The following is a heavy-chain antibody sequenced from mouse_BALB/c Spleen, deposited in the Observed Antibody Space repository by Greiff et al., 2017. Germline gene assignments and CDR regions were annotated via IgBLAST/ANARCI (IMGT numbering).Heavy chain of an antibody. CDR1: GYSITSGYY. J-gene: IGHJ3*01. CDR3: ASSMITPRSWFAY. V-gene: IGHV3-6*02. CDR2: ISYDGSN. D-gene: IGHD2-4*01. Sequence: EVQLVESGPGLVKPSQSLSLTCSVTGYSITSGYYWNWIRQFPGNQLEWMGYISYDGSNNYNPSLKNRISITRDTSKNQFFLKLNSVTTEDTATYYCASSMITPRSWFAYWGQGTLVTVSA.